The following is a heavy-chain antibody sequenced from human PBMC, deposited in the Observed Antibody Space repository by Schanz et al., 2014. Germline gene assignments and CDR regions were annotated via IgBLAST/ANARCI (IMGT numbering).Heavy chain of an antibody. D-gene: IGHD3-10*01. CDR2: IGVDGTTT. CDR1: GFAFSSYG. CDR3: ARWFLIRGLVLAS. V-gene: IGHV3-23*01. J-gene: IGHJ5*01. Sequence: EVQLLESGGGLVQPGGSLRLSCLASGFAFSSYGMNWLRQAPGKGLEWVSVIGVDGTTTYYADSVKGRFTISRDNSRDTDYLRMNNRSADDTAKYSSARWFLIRGLVLASWCHGTLVTVSS.